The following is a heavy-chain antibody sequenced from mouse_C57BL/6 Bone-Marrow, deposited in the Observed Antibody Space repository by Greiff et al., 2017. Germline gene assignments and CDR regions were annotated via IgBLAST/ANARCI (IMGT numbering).Heavy chain of an antibody. Sequence: VQLQQPGAELVKPGASVKLSCKASGYTFTSYWMHWVMQRPGQGLEWIGMIHPNSGSTNYNEKFKSKATLTVDKSSSTAYMQLSSLTSDDSAVYYYARGVTTMDFDYWGQGTTLTVSS. D-gene: IGHD2-12*01. V-gene: IGHV1-64*01. CDR1: GYTFTSYW. CDR3: ARGVTTMDFDY. CDR2: IHPNSGST. J-gene: IGHJ2*01.